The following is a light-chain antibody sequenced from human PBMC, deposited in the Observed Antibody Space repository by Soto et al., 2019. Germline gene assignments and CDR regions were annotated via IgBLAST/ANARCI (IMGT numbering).Light chain of an antibody. J-gene: IGKJ1*01. Sequence: EVVLTQSPVTLSLSPGERATLSCRASQSVRNYLAWYQQKPDQAPRLLIYDASNRATDIPARFSGSGSGADFTLTITGLEPEDFAVYYCLQRNNWPWTFGQGTKVEIK. V-gene: IGKV3-11*01. CDR3: LQRNNWPWT. CDR2: DAS. CDR1: QSVRNY.